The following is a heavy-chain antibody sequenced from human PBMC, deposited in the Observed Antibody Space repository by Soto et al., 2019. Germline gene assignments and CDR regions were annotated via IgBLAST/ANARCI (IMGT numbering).Heavy chain of an antibody. CDR2: ISYTGSTI. CDR1: GFTFSNYE. J-gene: IGHJ4*02. CDR3: ARGLRIYYDRSGLHY. Sequence: GGSLRLSCAASGFTFSNYEMNWVRQTPGKGLEWVSYISYTGSTIYYADSVRGRFTISRDNSKNSLYLQMNSLRAEDTAVYYCARGLRIYYDRSGLHYWGQGTLVTVSS. D-gene: IGHD3-22*01. V-gene: IGHV3-48*03.